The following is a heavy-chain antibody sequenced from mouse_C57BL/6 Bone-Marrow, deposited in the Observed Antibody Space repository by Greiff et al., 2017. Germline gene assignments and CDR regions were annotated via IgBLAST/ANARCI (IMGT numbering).Heavy chain of an antibody. Sequence: VQLQESGPELVKPGASVKISCKASGYAFSSSWMNWVKQRPGTGLEWIGRIYPGDGDTNYNGKFKGKATLTADKSSSTAYMQLSSLTSEDSAVYFCARWYYGSSPYYFDYWGQGTTLTVSS. CDR2: IYPGDGDT. D-gene: IGHD1-1*01. CDR3: ARWYYGSSPYYFDY. CDR1: GYAFSSSW. J-gene: IGHJ2*01. V-gene: IGHV1-82*01.